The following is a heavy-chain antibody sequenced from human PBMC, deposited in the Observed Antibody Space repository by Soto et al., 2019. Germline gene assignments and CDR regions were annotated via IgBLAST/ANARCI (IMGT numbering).Heavy chain of an antibody. CDR2: IFSNDEK. V-gene: IGHV2-26*01. D-gene: IGHD6-19*01. CDR3: ARIWRSSGGVNDIDL. Sequence: QVTLKESGPVLVKPTETLTLTCTVSGFSLSNGRGGVSWIRQPPGKALECLAHIFSNDEKSYSTSLKSRLTTAKDTSASQVVIIMTKMDPVDTAAYYCARIWRSSGGVNDIDLWGRGTLVTVSS. J-gene: IGHJ2*01. CDR1: GFSLSNGRGG.